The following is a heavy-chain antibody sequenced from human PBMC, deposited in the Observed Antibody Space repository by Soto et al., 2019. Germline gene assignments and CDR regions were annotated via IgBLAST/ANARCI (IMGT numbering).Heavy chain of an antibody. Sequence: PGESLKISCKGSGYSFTSYWIGWVRQMPGKGLEWMGIIYPGDSDTRYSPSFQGQVTISADKSTSTAYLQWSSLRASDTAMYYCARGGGYDFWSGYYNYYYGMDVWGQGTTVTVSS. CDR3: ARGGGYDFWSGYYNYYYGMDV. D-gene: IGHD3-3*01. J-gene: IGHJ6*02. CDR1: GYSFTSYW. V-gene: IGHV5-51*01. CDR2: IYPGDSDT.